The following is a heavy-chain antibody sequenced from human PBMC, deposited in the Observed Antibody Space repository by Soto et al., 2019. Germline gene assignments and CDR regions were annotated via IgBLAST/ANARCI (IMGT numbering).Heavy chain of an antibody. CDR2: ISSSSSTI. J-gene: IGHJ4*02. Sequence: EVQLVESGGGLVQPGGSLRLSCAASGFTFSSYSMNWVRQAPGKGLEWVSYISSSSSTIYYADSVKGRFTISRDNAKNSLYLQMNSLRAEDTAVYYFARAGGWELPPGWGQGTLVTVSS. V-gene: IGHV3-48*01. CDR3: ARAGGWELPPG. D-gene: IGHD3-10*01. CDR1: GFTFSSYS.